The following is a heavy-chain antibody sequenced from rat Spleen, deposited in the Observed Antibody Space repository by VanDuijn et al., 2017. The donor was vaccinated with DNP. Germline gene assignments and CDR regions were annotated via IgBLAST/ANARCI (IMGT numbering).Heavy chain of an antibody. CDR3: TRDGIAAISFAY. Sequence: QVQLKESGPGLVQPSQTLSLTCTVSGFSLTSYHVHWVRQPPGKGLEWMGRIQSGGSTDYNSALKSRLSISRDTSKSQVFLKMNSLQTEDTGTYYCTRDGIAAISFAYWGQGTLVTVSS. V-gene: IGHV2S1*01. CDR2: IQSGGST. D-gene: IGHD1-2*01. J-gene: IGHJ3*01. CDR1: GFSLTSYH.